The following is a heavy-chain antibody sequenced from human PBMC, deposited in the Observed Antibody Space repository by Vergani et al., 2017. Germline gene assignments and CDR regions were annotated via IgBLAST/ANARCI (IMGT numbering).Heavy chain of an antibody. V-gene: IGHV1-8*01. Sequence: HVQLVQSGAEVKKPGASVKVSCKASGYTFTSYDINWVRQATGQGLEWMGWMNPNSGNTRYAQKFQGRVTMTRNTSISTAYMELSSLRSEDTAVYYCARKDCSSTSCYSGFDYWGQGTLVTVSS. CDR2: MNPNSGNT. D-gene: IGHD2-2*01. J-gene: IGHJ4*02. CDR3: ARKDCSSTSCYSGFDY. CDR1: GYTFTSYD.